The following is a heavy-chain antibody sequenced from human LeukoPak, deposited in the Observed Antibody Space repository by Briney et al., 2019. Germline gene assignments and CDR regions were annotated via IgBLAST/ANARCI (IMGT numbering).Heavy chain of an antibody. V-gene: IGHV5-51*01. D-gene: IGHD6-13*01. CDR2: IYPDDSDT. CDR3: AIGRGGQQLGDY. CDR1: EYSFPNYC. Sequence: GESLKISCKHSEYSFPNYCIGWVRQMPGKGLEGMGIIYPDDSDTRYSPSFQGQVTISAGRSISTAYLQWSSLKASDTAMYYCAIGRGGQQLGDYWGQGTLVTVSS. J-gene: IGHJ4*02.